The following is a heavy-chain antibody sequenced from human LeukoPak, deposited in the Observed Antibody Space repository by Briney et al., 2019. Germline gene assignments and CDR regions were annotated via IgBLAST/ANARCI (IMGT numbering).Heavy chain of an antibody. V-gene: IGHV3-23*01. CDR3: AKDFRIGYSAHFDY. Sequence: PGGSLRLSCVGSGFTFRSHAMGWVRQAPEKGLEFVSGIYENGGTTYYADSVKGRFSISRDNSKNTLYLQMDSLGGEDTAVYYCAKDFRIGYSAHFDYWGQGALVTVSS. D-gene: IGHD2-21*01. CDR1: GFTFRSHA. CDR2: IYENGGTT. J-gene: IGHJ4*02.